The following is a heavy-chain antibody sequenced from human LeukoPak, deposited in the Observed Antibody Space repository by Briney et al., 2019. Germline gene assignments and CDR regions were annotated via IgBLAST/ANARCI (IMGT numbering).Heavy chain of an antibody. CDR2: ISKNSDTK. J-gene: IGHJ4*02. CDR3: ARDWEMATIAAAALGY. CDR1: GFSFSSFS. V-gene: IGHV3-48*02. Sequence: GGSLRLSCAASGFSFSSFSMNWVRQAPGKGLEWVSYISKNSDTKYYAGSVKGRFTISRDNAKNSLYLRMISLRDEDTAVYYCARDWEMATIAAAALGYWGQGTRVTVSS. D-gene: IGHD6-13*01.